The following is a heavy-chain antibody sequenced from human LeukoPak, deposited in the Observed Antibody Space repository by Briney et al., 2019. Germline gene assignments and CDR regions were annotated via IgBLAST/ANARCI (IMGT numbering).Heavy chain of an antibody. D-gene: IGHD3-22*01. J-gene: IGHJ4*02. CDR3: AKAIDSRGYWYERGADY. Sequence: GGSLRLSCAASGFTFSSHALIWVRQAPGKGLEWVSTISGHGDTTYDADSVKGRFTISRDNSKNTMFLQMSSLRAEDTAIYYCAKAIDSRGYWYERGADYWGQGTLVTVSS. CDR2: ISGHGDTT. CDR1: GFTFSSHA. V-gene: IGHV3-23*01.